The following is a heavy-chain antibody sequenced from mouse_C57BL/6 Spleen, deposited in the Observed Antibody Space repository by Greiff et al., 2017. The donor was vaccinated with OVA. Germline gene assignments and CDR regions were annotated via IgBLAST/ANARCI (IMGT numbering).Heavy chain of an antibody. D-gene: IGHD2-5*01. CDR3: ARGGAYYSNYWYFDV. CDR2: IYPGSGNT. V-gene: IGHV1-76*01. CDR1: GYTFTDYY. Sequence: QVQLQQSGAELVRPGASVKLSCKASGYTFTDYYINWVKQRPGQGLEWIARIYPGSGNTYYNEKFKGKATLTAEKSSSTAYMQLSSLTSEDSAVYFCARGGAYYSNYWYFDVWGTGTTVTVSS. J-gene: IGHJ1*03.